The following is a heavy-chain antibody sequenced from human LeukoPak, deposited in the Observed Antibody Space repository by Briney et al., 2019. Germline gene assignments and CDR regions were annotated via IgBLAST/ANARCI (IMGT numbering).Heavy chain of an antibody. D-gene: IGHD3-10*01. CDR2: FDPEDGET. Sequence: ASVKVSCKVSGYTLTELSVHWVRQAPGKGLEWMGGFDPEDGETIYAQRFQVRVTMTEDTSTDTAYMELSSLTSEDTAVYYCATRRTYYYGSDLHYWGQGTLVTVSS. J-gene: IGHJ4*02. CDR1: GYTLTELS. V-gene: IGHV1-24*01. CDR3: ATRRTYYYGSDLHY.